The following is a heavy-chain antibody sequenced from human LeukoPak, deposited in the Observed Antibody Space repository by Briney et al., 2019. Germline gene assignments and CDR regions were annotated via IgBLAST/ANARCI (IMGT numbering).Heavy chain of an antibody. CDR3: ARSGAAGTVTADWFDP. D-gene: IGHD6-13*01. V-gene: IGHV1-2*02. Sequence: ASVKVSCKASGYTFTSYDINWVRQAPGQGLEWMGWINPNSGGTNYAQKFQGRVTMTRDTSISTAYMELSRLRSDDTAVYYCARSGAAGTVTADWFDPWGQGTLVTVSS. J-gene: IGHJ5*02. CDR2: INPNSGGT. CDR1: GYTFTSYD.